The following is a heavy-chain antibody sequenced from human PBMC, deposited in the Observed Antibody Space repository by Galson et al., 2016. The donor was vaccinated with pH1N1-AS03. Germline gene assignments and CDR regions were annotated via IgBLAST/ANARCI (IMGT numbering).Heavy chain of an antibody. CDR2: IYYSGGT. CDR3: ARFRSSWTFYYGLDV. J-gene: IGHJ6*02. CDR1: GGSISSYY. D-gene: IGHD6-13*01. V-gene: IGHV4-59*01. Sequence: SETRSLTCTVSGGSISSYYWTWIRQPPGKGLEWIGHIYYSGGTNYNPSLKSRVTISVDTSKNQFSLKLSSVTAADTAVYYCARFRSSWTFYYGLDVWGQGTTVTVSS.